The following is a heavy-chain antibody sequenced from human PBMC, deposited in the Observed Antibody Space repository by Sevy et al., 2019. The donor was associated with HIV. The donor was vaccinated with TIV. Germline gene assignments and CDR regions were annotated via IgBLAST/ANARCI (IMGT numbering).Heavy chain of an antibody. CDR3: AKHMYIYCSGKDCSPDGY. D-gene: IGHD2-15*01. CDR1: GFSFSKYG. CDR2: ISGSGGST. V-gene: IGHV3-23*01. Sequence: GGSLRLSCAASGFSFSKYGMSWVRQAPGKGLEWVSGISGSGGSTYYADSVKGRFTISRDNSKNTLYLQMNSLRVEDTGVYDWAKHMYIYCSGKDCSPDGYWGQGTLVTVSS. J-gene: IGHJ4*02.